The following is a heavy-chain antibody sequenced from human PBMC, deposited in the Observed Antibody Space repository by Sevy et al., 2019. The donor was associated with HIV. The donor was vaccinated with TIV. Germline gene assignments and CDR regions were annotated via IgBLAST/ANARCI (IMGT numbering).Heavy chain of an antibody. J-gene: IGHJ5*02. CDR2: IYYSGST. CDR1: GGSISSSSYY. D-gene: IGHD3-10*01. Sequence: SETLSLTCTVSGGSISSSSYYWGWIRQPPGKGLEWIGSIYYSGSTYYNPSLKSRVTISVDTSRNQFSLKLSSVTAADTAVYYCARHASDPGLITVVRGVNNWFDPWGQGTLVTVSS. V-gene: IGHV4-39*01. CDR3: ARHASDPGLITVVRGVNNWFDP.